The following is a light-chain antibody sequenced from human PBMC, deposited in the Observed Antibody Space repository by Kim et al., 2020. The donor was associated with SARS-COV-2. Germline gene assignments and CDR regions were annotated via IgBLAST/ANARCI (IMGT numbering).Light chain of an antibody. J-gene: IGLJ3*02. CDR3: AAWDDSLSGWV. CDR1: SSNIGSNY. CDR2: RNN. V-gene: IGLV1-47*01. Sequence: GQRVYISCSGSSSNIGSNYVYWYQQLPGTAPKLLIYRNNQRPSGVPDRFSGSKSGTSASLAISGLRSEDEADYYCAAWDDSLSGWVFGGGTQLTVL.